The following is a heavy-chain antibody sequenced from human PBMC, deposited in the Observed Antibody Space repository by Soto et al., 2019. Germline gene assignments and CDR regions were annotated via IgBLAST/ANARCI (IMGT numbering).Heavy chain of an antibody. CDR3: ARGVLRYFDWPPPGVDYYYGMDV. D-gene: IGHD3-9*01. V-gene: IGHV4-31*03. J-gene: IGHJ6*02. Sequence: SETLSLTCTVSGGSISSGGYYWSWIRQHPWKGLEWIGYIYYSGSTYYNPSLKSRVTISVDTSKNQFSLKLSSVTAADTAVYYCARGVLRYFDWPPPGVDYYYGMDVWGQGXTVTVSS. CDR1: GGSISSGGYY. CDR2: IYYSGST.